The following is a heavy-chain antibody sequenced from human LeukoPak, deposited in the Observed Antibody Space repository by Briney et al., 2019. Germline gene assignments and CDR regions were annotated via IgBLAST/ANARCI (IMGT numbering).Heavy chain of an antibody. CDR1: DESFSGYY. CDR3: ARPLRFDP. CDR2: INHSGST. V-gene: IGHV4-34*01. Sequence: PSETLSLTCAVSDESFSGYYWSWIRQPPGKGLEWIGEINHSGSTNYNPSLKSRVTISVDTSKNQFSLKLSSVTAADTAVYYCARPLRFDPWGQGTLVTVSS. J-gene: IGHJ5*02.